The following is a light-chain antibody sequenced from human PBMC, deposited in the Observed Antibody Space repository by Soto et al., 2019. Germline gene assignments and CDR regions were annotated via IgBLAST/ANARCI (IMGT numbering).Light chain of an antibody. J-gene: IGLJ3*02. V-gene: IGLV2-11*01. CDR3: CSYAGSYTWV. Sequence: QSVLTQPRSVSGSPGQSVTISCTGTSSDVGGYNYVSWYQQHPGKAPKLIIYDVSKRPSGVPDRFSGSKSGNTASLTISGLQAEDEADYYCCSYAGSYTWVFGGGTKLTV. CDR2: DVS. CDR1: SSDVGGYNY.